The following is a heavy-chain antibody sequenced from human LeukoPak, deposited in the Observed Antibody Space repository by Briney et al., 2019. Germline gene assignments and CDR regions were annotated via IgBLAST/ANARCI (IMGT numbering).Heavy chain of an antibody. CDR1: GGSISSSSYY. V-gene: IGHV4-39*01. Sequence: SEILSLTCTVSGGSISSSSYYWGWIRQPPGKGLEWIGSIYYSGSTYYNPSLKSRVTISVDTSKNQFSLKLSSVTAADTAVYYCAATVMSSGYYVDDYWGQGTLVTVSS. CDR2: IYYSGST. J-gene: IGHJ4*02. D-gene: IGHD3-22*01. CDR3: AATVMSSGYYVDDY.